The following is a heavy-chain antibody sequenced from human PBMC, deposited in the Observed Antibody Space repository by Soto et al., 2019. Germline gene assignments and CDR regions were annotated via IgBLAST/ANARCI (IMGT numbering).Heavy chain of an antibody. CDR2: ISAYNGNT. D-gene: IGHD6-13*01. V-gene: IGHV1-18*01. Sequence: QVQLVQSGAEVKKPGASVKVSCKASGYTFSSYGISWVRQAPGQGLQWVGWISAYNGNTNYAQKLQGRVTMTRDTSTTTSYMELRSLRSDDTAVYYCARSLGSSGWYDYWGQGTLVTVSS. J-gene: IGHJ4*02. CDR1: GYTFSSYG. CDR3: ARSLGSSGWYDY.